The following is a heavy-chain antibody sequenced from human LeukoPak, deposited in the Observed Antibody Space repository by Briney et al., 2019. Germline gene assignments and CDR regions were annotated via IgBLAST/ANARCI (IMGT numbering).Heavy chain of an antibody. CDR1: GVTFSSDS. CDR2: ISSSSYI. CDR3: AMPNCSGGSCFWLAFDI. V-gene: IGHV3-21*01. Sequence: GSLRLSCRASGVTFSSDSMNWFRRAPGKGLEWVSSISSSSYIYYADSVQGRSTISRDNAKNSLYLQMNSLRAEDTAVYYCAMPNCSGGSCFWLAFDIWGQGTMVTVSS. J-gene: IGHJ3*02. D-gene: IGHD2-15*01.